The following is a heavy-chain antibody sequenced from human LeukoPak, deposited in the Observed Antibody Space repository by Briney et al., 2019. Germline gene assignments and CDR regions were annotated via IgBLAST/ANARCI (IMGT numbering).Heavy chain of an antibody. V-gene: IGHV4-4*08. Sequence: PSETLSLTCTVSGGSISSFHWSWIRQPPGKGLEWIGNLYDSGSTHYSPSLRSRVTISADTSKNQFSLQLSSVTAADTAVYYCARGGVTGGFYFDYWGEGTLVTVSS. CDR2: LYDSGST. CDR1: GGSISSFH. J-gene: IGHJ4*02. D-gene: IGHD1-14*01. CDR3: ARGGVTGGFYFDY.